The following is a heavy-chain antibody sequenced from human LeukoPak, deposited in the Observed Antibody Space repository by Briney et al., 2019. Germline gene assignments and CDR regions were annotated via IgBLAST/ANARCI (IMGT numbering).Heavy chain of an antibody. CDR1: GGSFSGYY. CDR2: INHSGST. Sequence: SETLSLTCAVYGGSFSGYYWSWIRQPPGKGLEWIGEINHSGSTNYNPSLKSRVTISVDTSKNQLSLKLSSVTAADTAVYYCARIFRATYYDFWSGYLDAFDIWGQGTMVTVSS. J-gene: IGHJ3*02. V-gene: IGHV4-34*01. D-gene: IGHD3-3*01. CDR3: ARIFRATYYDFWSGYLDAFDI.